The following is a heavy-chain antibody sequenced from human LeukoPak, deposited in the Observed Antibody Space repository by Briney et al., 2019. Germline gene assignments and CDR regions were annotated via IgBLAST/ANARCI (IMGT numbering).Heavy chain of an antibody. CDR3: ARETEWELLSFDY. CDR1: GFTFSSYS. D-gene: IGHD1-26*01. CDR2: ISSNCSDI. V-gene: IGHV3-21*01. J-gene: IGHJ4*02. Sequence: PGGSLSLSCAASGFTFSSYSMNWVRQAPGKGLEWVSSISSNCSDIYYADSVKDRCTISRDNANNSQYLQMNSLASDDTAAYYSARETEWELLSFDYWGEGTLVTVSS.